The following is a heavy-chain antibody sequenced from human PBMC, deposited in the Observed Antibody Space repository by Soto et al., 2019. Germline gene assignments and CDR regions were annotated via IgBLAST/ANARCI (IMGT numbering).Heavy chain of an antibody. D-gene: IGHD5-12*01. Sequence: GGSLRLSCAASGFPFSDYYMSWIRQAPGKGLEWVSYISSSGSTIYYADSVKGRFTISRDNAKNSLYLQMNSLRAEDTAVYYCARVGLYSGYDFEYFDYWGQGTLVTVSS. CDR2: ISSSGSTI. CDR3: ARVGLYSGYDFEYFDY. V-gene: IGHV3-11*01. J-gene: IGHJ4*02. CDR1: GFPFSDYY.